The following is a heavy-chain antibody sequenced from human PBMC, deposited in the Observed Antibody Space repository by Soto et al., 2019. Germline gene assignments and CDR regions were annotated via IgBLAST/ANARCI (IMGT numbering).Heavy chain of an antibody. Sequence: QGQLVQSGAEVKKPGASVKVSCKASGYTFTDFGISWVRQAPGQGLEWMGWISAYNSNTNYAQKVQGRDTMTTDTSTSTAYMELRNLTSDDTAVYYSARDSGNLVNWAYFFDYWGQGTLVTVSS. J-gene: IGHJ4*02. CDR1: GYTFTDFG. D-gene: IGHD7-27*01. CDR3: ARDSGNLVNWAYFFDY. V-gene: IGHV1-18*01. CDR2: ISAYNSNT.